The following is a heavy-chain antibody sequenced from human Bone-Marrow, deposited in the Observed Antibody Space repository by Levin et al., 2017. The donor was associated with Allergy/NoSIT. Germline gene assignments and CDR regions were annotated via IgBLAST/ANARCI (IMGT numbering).Heavy chain of an antibody. V-gene: IGHV1-2*06. D-gene: IGHD3-3*01. J-gene: IGHJ5*02. CDR2: INPNSGGT. CDR1: GYTFTGYY. Sequence: GESLKISCKASGYTFTGYYMHWVRQAPGQGLEWMGRINPNSGGTNYAQKFQGRVTMTRDTSISTAYMELSRLRSDDTAVYYCARDLRITIFGVVMEGWFDPWGQGTLVTVSS. CDR3: ARDLRITIFGVVMEGWFDP.